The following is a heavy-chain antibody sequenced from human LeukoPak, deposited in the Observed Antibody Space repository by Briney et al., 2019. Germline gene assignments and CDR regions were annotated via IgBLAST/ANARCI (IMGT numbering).Heavy chain of an antibody. Sequence: SGGSLRLSCAASGFTFSSYSMNWVRQAPGKGLEWVSSISCSSSYIYYADSVKGRFTISRDNAKNSLYLQMNSLRAEDTAVYYCARGPLYYYDSSGYYGAPPGYWGQGTLVTVSS. CDR3: ARGPLYYYDSSGYYGAPPGY. CDR2: ISCSSSYI. V-gene: IGHV3-21*01. CDR1: GFTFSSYS. D-gene: IGHD3-22*01. J-gene: IGHJ4*02.